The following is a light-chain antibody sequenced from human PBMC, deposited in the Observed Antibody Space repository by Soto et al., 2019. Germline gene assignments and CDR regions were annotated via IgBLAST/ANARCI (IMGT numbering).Light chain of an antibody. V-gene: IGKV1-39*01. J-gene: IGKJ5*01. CDR2: GAS. CDR1: QSIRDH. CDR3: QQTDSSPSLT. Sequence: IQMTQSPSSLSASVGDRVSISFLASQSIRDHLNWYQQKPGKAPKLLIYGASNLETGVPSRFSGSGSGTDFTLSISGLQPEDFASYYCQQTDSSPSLTFGQGTRLEIK.